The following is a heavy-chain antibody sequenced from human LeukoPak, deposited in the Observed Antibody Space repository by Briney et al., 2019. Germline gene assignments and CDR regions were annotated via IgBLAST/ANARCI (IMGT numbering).Heavy chain of an antibody. V-gene: IGHV3-30*02. CDR3: AKDRLRVAVKSGGPVDY. CDR2: IRYDGSNK. Sequence: PGGSLRLSCAASGFTFSSYGMHWVRQAPGKGLQWVAFIRYDGSNKYYADSVKGRFTISRDNSKNTLYLQMNSLRAEDTAVYYCAKDRLRVAVKSGGPVDYWGQGTLVTVSS. J-gene: IGHJ4*02. D-gene: IGHD4-17*01. CDR1: GFTFSSYG.